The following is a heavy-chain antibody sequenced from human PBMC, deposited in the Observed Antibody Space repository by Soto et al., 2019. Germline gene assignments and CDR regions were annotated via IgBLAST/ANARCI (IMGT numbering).Heavy chain of an antibody. D-gene: IGHD3-3*01. Sequence: PGGSLRLSCAASGFTFSSNAIHWVRQAPGKGLEWVAVISYDGSNKYYADSVKGRFTISRDNSKDTLYLQMNSLRAEDTAVYYCARDKRDLRFLEWSYYYDYWGQGSLVTVSS. CDR3: ARDKRDLRFLEWSYYYDY. CDR1: GFTFSSNA. CDR2: ISYDGSNK. J-gene: IGHJ4*02. V-gene: IGHV3-30-3*01.